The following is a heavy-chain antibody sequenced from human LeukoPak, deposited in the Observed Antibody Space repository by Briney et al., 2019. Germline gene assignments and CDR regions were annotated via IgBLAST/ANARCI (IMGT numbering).Heavy chain of an antibody. CDR3: TAVPHDSAV. J-gene: IGHJ4*02. CDR1: KFAFNNAW. D-gene: IGHD3-22*01. V-gene: IGHV3-15*01. Sequence: GGSLRLSCAASKFAFNNAWMSWFRQAPGKGLEWVGHIKSKTDGGTTDYAAPVQGRFTISRDDSKDRLYLQMNSLKTEDTAAYYGTAVPHDSAVWGQGTLVTVCS. CDR2: IKSKTDGGTT.